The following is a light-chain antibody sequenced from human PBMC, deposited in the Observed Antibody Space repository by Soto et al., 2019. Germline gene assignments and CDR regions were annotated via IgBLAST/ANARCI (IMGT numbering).Light chain of an antibody. CDR1: QDIATY. Sequence: IQMTQSPSSLSASVGDRFFITCQAIQDIATYLNWYQQKPGKAPNLLIYDASNLETGVPSRFSGGGSGTHFTFTISNLQPEDIATYYCQQYDNLPPTWTFGQGTKVDIK. V-gene: IGKV1-33*01. J-gene: IGKJ1*01. CDR2: DAS. CDR3: QQYDNLPPTWT.